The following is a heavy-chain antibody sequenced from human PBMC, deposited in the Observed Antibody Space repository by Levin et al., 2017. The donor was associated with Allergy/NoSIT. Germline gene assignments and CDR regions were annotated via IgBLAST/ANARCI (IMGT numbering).Heavy chain of an antibody. CDR3: ARGSADSPRFDY. J-gene: IGHJ4*02. V-gene: IGHV4-34*01. CDR1: GGSFSGYY. CDR2: INHSGST. Sequence: SETLSLTCTVYGGSFSGYYWSWIRQPPGKGLEWIGKINHSGSTNYHPSLKSRVTISLDTSKNQFSLKLTSVTAADTAVYYCARGSADSPRFDYWGRGTLVTVSS. D-gene: IGHD3-22*01.